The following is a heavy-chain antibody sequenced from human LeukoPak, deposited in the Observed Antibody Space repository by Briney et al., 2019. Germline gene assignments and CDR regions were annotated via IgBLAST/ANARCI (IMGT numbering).Heavy chain of an antibody. CDR1: GDSVSNNNAA. J-gene: IGHJ4*02. CDR2: TYYRSKWYN. D-gene: IGHD6-6*01. V-gene: IGHV6-1*01. Sequence: SQTLSLTCAISGDSVSNNNAAWNWIRQSPSRGLEWLGRTYYRSKWYNDYAVSMKSRITINPDTSKNQFSLQLDSVTPEDTAVYYCARITARLSDYWGQGTLVTVSS. CDR3: ARITARLSDY.